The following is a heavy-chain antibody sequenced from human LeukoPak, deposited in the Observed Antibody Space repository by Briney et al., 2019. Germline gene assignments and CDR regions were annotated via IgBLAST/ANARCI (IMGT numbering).Heavy chain of an antibody. J-gene: IGHJ5*02. CDR2: INTNTGNP. V-gene: IGHV7-4-1*02. Sequence: ASVKVSCKASGYTFTSYAMNWERQAPGQGLEWMGWINTNTGNPTYAQGFTGRFVFSLDTSVSTAYLQISSLKAEDTAVYYCARKEDILTGRLEGWFDPWGQGTLVTVSS. CDR3: ARKEDILTGRLEGWFDP. CDR1: GYTFTSYA. D-gene: IGHD3-9*01.